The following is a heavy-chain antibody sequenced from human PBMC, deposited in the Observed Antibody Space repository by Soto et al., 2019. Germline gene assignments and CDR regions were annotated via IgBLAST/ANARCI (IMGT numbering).Heavy chain of an antibody. CDR2: IYYSGST. CDR3: ARVVQLFSHYYDSSGYYIDY. V-gene: IGHV4-30-4*01. D-gene: IGHD3-22*01. J-gene: IGHJ4*02. Sequence: SETLSLTCTVSGGSISSGDYYWSWIRQPPGKGLEWIGYIYYSGSTYYNPSLKSRVTISVDTSKNQFSLKLSSVTAADTAVYYCARVVQLFSHYYDSSGYYIDYWGQGTLVTVSS. CDR1: GGSISSGDYY.